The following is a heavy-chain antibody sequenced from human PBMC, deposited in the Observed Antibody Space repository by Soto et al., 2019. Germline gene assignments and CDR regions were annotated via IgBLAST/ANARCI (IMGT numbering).Heavy chain of an antibody. CDR3: ARALAATAMSYFDY. D-gene: IGHD6-13*01. J-gene: IGHJ4*02. CDR1: GGSISSYY. Sequence: SETLSLTCTVSGGSISSYYWSWIRQPPGKGLEWIGYIYYSGSTNYNPSLKSRVTISVDTSKNQFSLKLSSVTAADTAVYYCARALAATAMSYFDYWGQGTLVTVSS. CDR2: IYYSGST. V-gene: IGHV4-59*01.